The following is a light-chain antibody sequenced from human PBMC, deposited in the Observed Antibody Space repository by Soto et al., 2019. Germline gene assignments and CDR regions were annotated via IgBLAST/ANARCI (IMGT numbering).Light chain of an antibody. Sequence: QSVLTQPPSVSGDPGQRVTISCTGSSANIGAGYDVHWYQQLPGTAPKLLIYGNSNRPSGVPDRFSGSKSGTSASLAITGVQADDEADYYCQSYDSSLSVLFGGGTKPAVL. J-gene: IGLJ2*01. CDR1: SANIGAGYD. V-gene: IGLV1-40*01. CDR3: QSYDSSLSVL. CDR2: GNS.